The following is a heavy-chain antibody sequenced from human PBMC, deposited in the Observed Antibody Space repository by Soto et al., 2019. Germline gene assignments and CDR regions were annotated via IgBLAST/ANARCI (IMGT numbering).Heavy chain of an antibody. CDR3: ARTPSVPIAAAGYWFDP. CDR2: IDWDDDK. Sequence: GSGPTLVNPTQTLTLTCTFSGFSLSTSGMCVSWIRQPPGKALEWLALIDWDDDKYYSTSLKTRLTISKDTSKNQVVLTMTNMDPVDTATYYCARTPSVPIAAAGYWFDPLGQGTLVTVSS. J-gene: IGHJ5*02. V-gene: IGHV2-70*01. CDR1: GFSLSTSGMC. D-gene: IGHD6-13*01.